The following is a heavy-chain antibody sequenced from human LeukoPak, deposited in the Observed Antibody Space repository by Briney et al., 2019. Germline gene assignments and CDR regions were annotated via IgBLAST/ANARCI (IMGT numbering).Heavy chain of an antibody. CDR1: GFTFSSYA. CDR2: ISYDGSNK. V-gene: IGHV3-30-3*01. D-gene: IGHD6-19*01. J-gene: IGHJ4*02. Sequence: PGGSLRLSCAASGFTFSSYAMHWVRQAPGKGLEWVAVISYDGSNKYYADSVKGRFTISRDNSKNTLYLQMNSLRAEDTAVYYCARNPGYSSGWSSLWGQGTLVTVSS. CDR3: ARNPGYSSGWSSL.